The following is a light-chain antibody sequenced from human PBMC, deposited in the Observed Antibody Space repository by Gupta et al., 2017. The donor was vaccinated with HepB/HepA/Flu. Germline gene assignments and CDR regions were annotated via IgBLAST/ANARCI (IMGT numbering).Light chain of an antibody. CDR3: QVWDSSSDLVV. CDR2: DDS. J-gene: IGLJ2*01. V-gene: IGLV3-21*03. CDR1: NIGSKS. Sequence: SYVLTQRPSVSVATRKTDRINCGGHNIGSKSVHWYQQKPGQAPVLVVYDDSDRPSWIPERFSGANSGNTATLTIRRVEAGDEADYYCQVWDSSSDLVVFGGGTELTVL.